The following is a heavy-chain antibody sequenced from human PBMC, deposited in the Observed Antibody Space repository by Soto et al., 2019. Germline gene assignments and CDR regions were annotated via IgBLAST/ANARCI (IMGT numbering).Heavy chain of an antibody. V-gene: IGHV4-4*02. CDR1: GGSMRSNNR. CDR2: IFHSGST. J-gene: IGHJ4*02. D-gene: IGHD1-26*01. CDR3: ARVYSGSYSDS. Sequence: QVQLQESGPGLVKPSGTLSLTCAVSGGSMRSNNRWSWVRQPPGKGLEWIGEIFHSGSTNYNPSLKTRVTISVDKSKNQFSLTLSSVTAADTAVYYCARVYSGSYSDSWGQGTLVTVSS.